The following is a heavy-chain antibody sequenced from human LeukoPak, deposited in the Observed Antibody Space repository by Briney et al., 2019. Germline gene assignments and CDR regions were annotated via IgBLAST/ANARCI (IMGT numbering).Heavy chain of an antibody. CDR1: GFTFSSYW. D-gene: IGHD6-13*01. V-gene: IGHV3-74*01. Sequence: GGSLRLSCAASGFTFSSYWMHWVRQAPGKGLVWVSRINSDGSSTSYADSVKGRFTISRDNAKNTLYLQMNSLRAEDTAVYYCARGGGSSWYWNDYWGQGTLVTVSS. J-gene: IGHJ4*02. CDR3: ARGGGSSWYWNDY. CDR2: INSDGSST.